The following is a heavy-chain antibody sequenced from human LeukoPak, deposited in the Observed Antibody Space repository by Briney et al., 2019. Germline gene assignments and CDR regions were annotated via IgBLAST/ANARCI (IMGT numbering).Heavy chain of an antibody. V-gene: IGHV4-39*01. D-gene: IGHD3-16*01. CDR2: IFFSGTT. CDR1: SGPISRSGYY. CDR3: ARLGGSYGMDV. J-gene: IGHJ6*02. Sequence: SETLSLTCTVSSGPISRSGYYWGWIRQPPGKGLEWIASIFFSGTTYYTPSLKSRLTISVDTSKNQFSLQLSSVTAADTAVYYCARLGGSYGMDVWGQGTTVTVSS.